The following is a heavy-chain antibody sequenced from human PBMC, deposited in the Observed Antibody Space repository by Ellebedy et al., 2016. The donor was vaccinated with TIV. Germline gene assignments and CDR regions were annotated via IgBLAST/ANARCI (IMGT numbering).Heavy chain of an antibody. CDR1: GFTFSSFA. V-gene: IGHV3-23*01. CDR3: AKYDSSGYHYARRMDY. D-gene: IGHD3-22*01. Sequence: GGSLRLXXAASGFTFSSFAMNWVRQTPGKGLEWVAVITGSGDSSFYADSVKGRFTISRDNSKNTLYLQMNSLRAEDTGIYYCAKYDSSGYHYARRMDYWGQGSLVTVPS. CDR2: ITGSGDSS. J-gene: IGHJ4*02.